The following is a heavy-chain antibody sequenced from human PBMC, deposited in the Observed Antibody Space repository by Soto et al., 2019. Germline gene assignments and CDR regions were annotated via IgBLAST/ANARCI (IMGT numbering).Heavy chain of an antibody. Sequence: QVQLVQSGAEVKKPGASVKVSCKASGYTFTSYGISWVRQAPGQGLEWMGWISAYNGNTNYAQKLQGRVTMTTDTSTSTAYRELRSLRSDDTAVYYCARDKAAAVETNWFDPWGQGTLVTVSS. V-gene: IGHV1-18*01. CDR1: GYTFTSYG. J-gene: IGHJ5*02. D-gene: IGHD6-13*01. CDR3: ARDKAAAVETNWFDP. CDR2: ISAYNGNT.